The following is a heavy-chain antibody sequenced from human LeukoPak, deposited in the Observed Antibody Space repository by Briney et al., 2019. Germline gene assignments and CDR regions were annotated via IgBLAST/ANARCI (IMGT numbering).Heavy chain of an antibody. Sequence: PSETLSLTCTVSGYSISSGYYWGWIRQPPGKGLEWIGSIYHSRSTYYNPSLKSRVTISVDTSKNQFSLKLSSVTAADTAVYYCARAGRYSGKDYWGQGTLVTVSS. J-gene: IGHJ4*02. CDR1: GYSISSGYY. CDR2: IYHSRST. CDR3: ARAGRYSGKDY. V-gene: IGHV4-38-2*02. D-gene: IGHD1-26*01.